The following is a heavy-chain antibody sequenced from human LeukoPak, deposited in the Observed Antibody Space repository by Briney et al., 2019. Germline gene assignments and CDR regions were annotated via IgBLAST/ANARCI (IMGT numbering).Heavy chain of an antibody. J-gene: IGHJ4*02. CDR3: AIFTGY. CDR2: IRYDESKK. CDR1: GFTFSYYG. Sequence: GGSLRLSCAASGFTFSYYGMHWVRQAPGKGLEWVAFIRYDESKKFYGDSVKGRFTISRDNSKNTLYLQMNSLRAEDTAVYYCAIFTGYWGQGTLVTVSS. D-gene: IGHD2-21*01. V-gene: IGHV3-30*02.